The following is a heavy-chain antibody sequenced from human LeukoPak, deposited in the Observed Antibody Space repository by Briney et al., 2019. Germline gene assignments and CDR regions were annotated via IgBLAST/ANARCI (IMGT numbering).Heavy chain of an antibody. V-gene: IGHV3-23*01. Sequence: GGSLRLSCAASGFTFSSYAMSWVRRAPGKGLEWVSAIGGSSGSTYYADSVKGRFTISRDNSKNTLYLQMNSLRAEDTAVYYCAKGLICSSTSCSSGRYFDLWGRGTLVTVSS. J-gene: IGHJ2*01. D-gene: IGHD2-2*01. CDR1: GFTFSSYA. CDR3: AKGLICSSTSCSSGRYFDL. CDR2: IGGSSGST.